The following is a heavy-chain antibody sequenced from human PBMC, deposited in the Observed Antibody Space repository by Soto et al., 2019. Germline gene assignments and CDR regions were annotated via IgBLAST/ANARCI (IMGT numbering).Heavy chain of an antibody. CDR1: DGSISTYF. CDR2: LDNSGNT. J-gene: IGHJ4*02. D-gene: IGHD3-3*01. CDR3: ARGGQDFWSGPFDY. Sequence: SETLSLTCTVSDGSISTYFCNWIRQPAGKGLEWFGRLDNSGNTNYNPSLKSRVTMSADTSRNQFSLKLNSVTAADTAVYYCARGGQDFWSGPFDYWGQGALVTVSS. V-gene: IGHV4-4*07.